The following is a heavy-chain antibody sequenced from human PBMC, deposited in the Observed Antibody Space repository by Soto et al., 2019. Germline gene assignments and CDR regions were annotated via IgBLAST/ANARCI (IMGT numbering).Heavy chain of an antibody. CDR2: ISYDGSNK. CDR1: GFTFSSYA. J-gene: IGHJ6*02. V-gene: IGHV3-30-3*01. CDR3: ARDVVSIRYFDWLSIYYYGMDV. Sequence: QVQLVESGGGVVQPGRSLRLSCAASGFTFSSYAMHWDRQAPGKGLEWVAVISYDGSNKYYADSVKGRFTISRDNSKNTLYLQMNSLRAEDTAVYYCARDVVSIRYFDWLSIYYYGMDVWGQGTTVTVSS. D-gene: IGHD3-9*01.